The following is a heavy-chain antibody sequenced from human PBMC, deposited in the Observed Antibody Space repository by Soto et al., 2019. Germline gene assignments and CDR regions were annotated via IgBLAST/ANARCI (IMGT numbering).Heavy chain of an antibody. D-gene: IGHD5-12*01. CDR2: IYYSGRT. J-gene: IGHJ3*02. Sequence: QLQLQESGPGLVKPSETLSLTCTVSGGSINSGSYYWGWIRQPPGKGLEGFGNIYYSGRTYNNPSPKRRLTMSADTPKNQLSLRLSSVTAADTAVYYCARRSGYDLDYDVFDMWGQGTMVTVSS. CDR3: ARRSGYDLDYDVFDM. V-gene: IGHV4-39*01. CDR1: GGSINSGSYY.